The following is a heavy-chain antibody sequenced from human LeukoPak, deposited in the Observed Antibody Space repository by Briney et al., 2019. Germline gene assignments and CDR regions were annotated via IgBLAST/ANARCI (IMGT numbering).Heavy chain of an antibody. Sequence: ASVKVSCKASGYTFTSYGISWVRQAPGQGLEWMGWISAYNGNTNYAQKLQGRVTMTTDTSTSTAYMELRSLRSDDTAVYYCGRDFLVVVPAAIGYDFWSGRRDYYFDYWGQGTLVTVSS. D-gene: IGHD2-2*01. CDR1: GYTFTSYG. CDR3: GRDFLVVVPAAIGYDFWSGRRDYYFDY. J-gene: IGHJ4*02. CDR2: ISAYNGNT. V-gene: IGHV1-18*01.